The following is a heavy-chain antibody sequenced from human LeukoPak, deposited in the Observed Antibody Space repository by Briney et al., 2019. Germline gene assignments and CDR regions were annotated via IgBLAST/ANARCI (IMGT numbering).Heavy chain of an antibody. CDR3: ARRAAARRVDDY. Sequence: GASVKVSCKASGYTFTSYDINWVRQATGQGLEWMGWMNPNSGNTGYAQKFQGRVAMTRNTSISTAYMELSSLRSEDTAVYYCARRAAARRVDDYWGQGTLVTVSS. CDR1: GYTFTSYD. J-gene: IGHJ4*02. V-gene: IGHV1-8*01. CDR2: MNPNSGNT. D-gene: IGHD6-6*01.